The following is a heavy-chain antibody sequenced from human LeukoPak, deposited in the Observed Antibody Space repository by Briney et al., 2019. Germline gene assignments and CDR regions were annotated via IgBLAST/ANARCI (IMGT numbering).Heavy chain of an antibody. Sequence: GGSLRLSCAASGFTASSNYMSWVRQAPGKGLEWVSVIYSGGSTYYADSVKGRFTISRDNSKNTLYLQMNSLRAEDTAVYYCARARRELDAFDIWGQGTMVTVSS. CDR3: ARARRELDAFDI. D-gene: IGHD1-26*01. CDR2: IYSGGST. CDR1: GFTASSNY. J-gene: IGHJ3*02. V-gene: IGHV3-53*01.